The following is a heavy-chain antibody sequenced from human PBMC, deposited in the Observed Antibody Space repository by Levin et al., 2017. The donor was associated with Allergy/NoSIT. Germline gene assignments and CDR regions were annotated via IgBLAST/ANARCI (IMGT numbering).Heavy chain of an antibody. CDR1: GGSVSSGSYY. Sequence: PSETLSLTCTVSGGSVSSGSYYWSWIRQPPGKGLEWIGYIYYSGSTNYNPSLKSRVTISVDTSKNQFSLELSSVTAADTAVYFCARFTYSSGCFDYWGQGTLVTVSS. V-gene: IGHV4-61*01. CDR2: IYYSGST. J-gene: IGHJ4*02. D-gene: IGHD6-19*01. CDR3: ARFTYSSGCFDY.